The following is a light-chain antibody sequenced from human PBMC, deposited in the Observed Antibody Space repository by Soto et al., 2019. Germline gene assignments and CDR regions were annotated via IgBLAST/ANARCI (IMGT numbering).Light chain of an antibody. Sequence: QSALTQPASVSGSPGQSITISCTGTSSDIGGDNFVSWYQQHPGKAPKLMIYDVSYRPSGVSNRFSCSKSGNTASLTISGLQAEDEAYYYCSSYTSNRNVVFGGGTKLTVL. V-gene: IGLV2-14*03. J-gene: IGLJ2*01. CDR2: DVS. CDR1: SSDIGGDNF. CDR3: SSYTSNRNVV.